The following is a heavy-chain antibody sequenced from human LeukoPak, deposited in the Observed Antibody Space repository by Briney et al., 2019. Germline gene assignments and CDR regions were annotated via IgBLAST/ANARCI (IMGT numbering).Heavy chain of an antibody. J-gene: IGHJ3*02. Sequence: ASVKVSCKASGYTFTGYYMHWVRQAPGQGLEWMGWFNPNSGGTNYAQKFQGRVTMTRDTSISTAYMELSRLRSDDTAVYYCASRSARAGAFDIWGQGTMVTVSS. D-gene: IGHD6-6*01. CDR2: FNPNSGGT. CDR1: GYTFTGYY. CDR3: ASRSARAGAFDI. V-gene: IGHV1-2*02.